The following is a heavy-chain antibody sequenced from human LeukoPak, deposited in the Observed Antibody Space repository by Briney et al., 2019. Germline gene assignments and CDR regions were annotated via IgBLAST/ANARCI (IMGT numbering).Heavy chain of an antibody. V-gene: IGHV3-21*01. J-gene: IGHJ6*02. D-gene: IGHD2-21*02. CDR3: ARDRIAVVTAGYYYYGMDV. CDR2: ISSSSSYI. CDR1: GFTFSSYS. Sequence: GGSLRLSCAASGFTFSSYSMNWVRQAPGKGLEWVSSISSSSSYIYYADSVKGRFTISRDNAKNSLYLQMNRLRAEDTAVYYCARDRIAVVTAGYYYYGMDVWGQGTTVTVSS.